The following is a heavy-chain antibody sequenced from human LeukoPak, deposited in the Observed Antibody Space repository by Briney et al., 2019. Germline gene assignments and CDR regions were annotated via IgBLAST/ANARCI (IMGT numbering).Heavy chain of an antibody. CDR3: ATDQEFYFDY. CDR2: VYSTGST. V-gene: IGHV4-4*07. Sequence: SETLSLTCTVSGGSISSYYWSWIRQPAGKGLEWIGRVYSTGSTDYNPSLKSRVTMSVDKSKNQLSLKLTSATAADTAVYYCATDQEFYFDYWGQGTLVTVSS. CDR1: GGSISSYY. J-gene: IGHJ4*02.